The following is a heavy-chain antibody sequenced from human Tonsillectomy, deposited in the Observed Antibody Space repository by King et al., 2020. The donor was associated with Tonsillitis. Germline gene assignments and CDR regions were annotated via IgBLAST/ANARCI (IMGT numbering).Heavy chain of an antibody. V-gene: IGHV3-23*04. Sequence: QLVQSGGGLIQPGGSLRLSCAASGLTFSSYGMSWVRQAPGKGLEWVSAISGSGGSTYYADSVKGRFTISRDNSKNTLYLQMNSLRAEDTAVYYCVKDRLGDTTMIIWGRGTLVTVSS. CDR2: ISGSGGST. J-gene: IGHJ4*02. CDR1: GLTFSSYG. D-gene: IGHD5-18*01. CDR3: VKDRLGDTTMII.